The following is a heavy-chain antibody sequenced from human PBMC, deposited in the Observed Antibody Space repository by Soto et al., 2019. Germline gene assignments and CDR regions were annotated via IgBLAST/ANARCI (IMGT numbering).Heavy chain of an antibody. Sequence: GGSLRLSCGTPGFTFSNYTMTLVRQAPGKGLEWVSAISSSGASTYYADSVKGRFTISRDNSKNTLYLQMNSLRVEDTALYYCAKVTAVAGTVRYQYGMDVWGRGTTVTISS. J-gene: IGHJ6*02. CDR2: ISSSGAST. V-gene: IGHV3-23*01. CDR3: AKVTAVAGTVRYQYGMDV. D-gene: IGHD6-19*01. CDR1: GFTFSNYT.